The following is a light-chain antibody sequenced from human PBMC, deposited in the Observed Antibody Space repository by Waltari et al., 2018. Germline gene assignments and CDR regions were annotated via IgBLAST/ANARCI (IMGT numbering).Light chain of an antibody. CDR3: HQSRTLPLT. CDR2: YAS. CDR1: QSIGNS. J-gene: IGKJ4*01. Sequence: EIVLTQSPDFQSVTPKEKITITCRASQSIGNSLHWYQQKPDQSPKLLIRYASQSRSGVPSRFSCSGSRTEFTLTINSLEAEDAASYFCHQSRTLPLTFGGGTKVEIK. V-gene: IGKV6-21*02.